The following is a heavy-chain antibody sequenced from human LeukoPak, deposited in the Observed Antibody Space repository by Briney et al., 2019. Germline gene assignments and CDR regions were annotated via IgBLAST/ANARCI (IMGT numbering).Heavy chain of an antibody. J-gene: IGHJ6*03. CDR3: ARGAGYGDPPFGDYYYMDV. CDR2: IYYSGST. CDR1: GGSISSYY. D-gene: IGHD4-17*01. Sequence: SETLSLTCTVSGGSISSYYWSWIRQPPGKGLEWIGYIYYSGSTNYNPSLKSRVTISVDTSKNQFSLKLSSVTAADTAVYYCARGAGYGDPPFGDYYYMDVWGKGTTVTVSS. V-gene: IGHV4-59*01.